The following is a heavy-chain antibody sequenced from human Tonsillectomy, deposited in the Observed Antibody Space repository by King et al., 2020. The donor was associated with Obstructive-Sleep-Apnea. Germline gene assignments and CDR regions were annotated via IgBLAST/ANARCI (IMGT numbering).Heavy chain of an antibody. Sequence: VQLQESGPGLVKPSETLSLTCTVSGGSISSYYWSWIRQPPGKGLEWIGYIYYSGSTNYNPSLKSRVTISVDTSKNQFSLKLSSVTAADTAVYYCAGDGGSRRGWFDPWGQGTLVTVSS. CDR2: IYYSGST. J-gene: IGHJ5*02. CDR3: AGDGGSRRGWFDP. D-gene: IGHD2-15*01. V-gene: IGHV4-59*01. CDR1: GGSISSYY.